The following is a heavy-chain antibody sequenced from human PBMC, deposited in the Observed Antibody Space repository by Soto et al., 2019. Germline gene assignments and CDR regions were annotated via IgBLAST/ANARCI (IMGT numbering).Heavy chain of an antibody. D-gene: IGHD6-13*01. CDR1: GGSISSSNW. V-gene: IGHV4-4*02. Sequence: SETLSLTCAVSGGSISSSNWWSWVRQPPGKGLEWIGEIYHSGSTNYNPSLKSRVTISVDKSKNQFSLKLSSVTAADTAVYHCARDRGRGIAAAGIKGSNNWFETWCQGPLVT. CDR3: ARDRGRGIAAAGIKGSNNWFET. CDR2: IYHSGST. J-gene: IGHJ5*02.